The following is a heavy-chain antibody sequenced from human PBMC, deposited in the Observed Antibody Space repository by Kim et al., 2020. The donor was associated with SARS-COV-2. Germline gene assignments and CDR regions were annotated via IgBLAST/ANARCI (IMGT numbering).Heavy chain of an antibody. J-gene: IGHJ4*02. CDR2: IIPILGIA. Sequence: SVKVSCKASGGTFSSYAISWVRQAPGQGLEWMGRIIPILGIANYAQKFQGRVTITADKSTSTAYMELSSLRSEDTAVYYCASGGGNYYFDDWGQGTLVTVSS. CDR3: ASGGGNYYFDD. D-gene: IGHD2-21*02. V-gene: IGHV1-69*04. CDR1: GGTFSSYA.